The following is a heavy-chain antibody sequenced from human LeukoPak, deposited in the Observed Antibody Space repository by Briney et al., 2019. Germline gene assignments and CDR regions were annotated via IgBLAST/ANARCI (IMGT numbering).Heavy chain of an antibody. D-gene: IGHD5-18*01. J-gene: IGHJ4*02. V-gene: IGHV4-61*02. Sequence: PSETLSLTCTVSDGSISSGSYYWSWIRQPAGKGLEWIGRVYTSGSTNYNPSLKSRVTISIDTSKNQFSLNLSSVTAADTAFYYCARGGYRDGDVEWGQGTLVTVSS. CDR3: ARGGYRDGDVE. CDR1: DGSISSGSYY. CDR2: VYTSGST.